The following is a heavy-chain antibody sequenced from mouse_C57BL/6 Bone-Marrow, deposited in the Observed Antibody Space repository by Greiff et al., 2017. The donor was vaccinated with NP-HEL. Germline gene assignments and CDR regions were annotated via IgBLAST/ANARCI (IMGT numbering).Heavy chain of an antibody. D-gene: IGHD1-1*01. V-gene: IGHV3-6*01. CDR3: ARDYGSSY. CDR1: GYSITSGYY. CDR2: ISYDGSN. J-gene: IGHJ2*01. Sequence: VQLKESGPGLVKPSQSLSLTCSVTGYSITSGYYWNWIRQFPGNKLEWMGYISYDGSNNYNPSLKNRISITRDTSKNQFFLKLNSVTTEDTATYYCARDYGSSYWGQGTTLTVSS.